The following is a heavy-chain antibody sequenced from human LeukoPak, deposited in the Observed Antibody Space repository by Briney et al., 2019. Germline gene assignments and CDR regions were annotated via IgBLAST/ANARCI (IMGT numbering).Heavy chain of an antibody. D-gene: IGHD3-16*02. Sequence: PGGSLRLSCAGSGFIFDDYAMHWVRHAPGKALEWVSSINWNSDSIAYADSVKGRFTISRDNAKNSLYLQMNSLKGDDTALYYCEKGGRIDNYYCMDVWGRGTTVTISS. J-gene: IGHJ6*03. CDR2: INWNSDSI. V-gene: IGHV3-9*01. CDR3: EKGGRIDNYYCMDV. CDR1: GFIFDDYA.